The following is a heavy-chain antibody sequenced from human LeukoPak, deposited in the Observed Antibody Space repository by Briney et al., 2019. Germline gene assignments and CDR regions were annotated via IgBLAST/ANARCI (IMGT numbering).Heavy chain of an antibody. D-gene: IGHD3-3*01. V-gene: IGHV1-8*01. CDR3: ARLTNNYDFWSGPNYGMDV. CDR2: MNPNSGNT. Sequence: ASVKVSCKASGYTFTSYDISWVRQATGQGLEWMGWMNPNSGNTGYAQKFQGRVTMTRNTSISTAYVELSSLRSEDTAVYYCARLTNNYDFWSGPNYGMDVWGQGTTVTVSS. J-gene: IGHJ6*02. CDR1: GYTFTSYD.